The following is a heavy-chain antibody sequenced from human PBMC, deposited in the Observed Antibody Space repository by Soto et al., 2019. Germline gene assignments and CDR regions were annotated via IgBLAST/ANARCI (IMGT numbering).Heavy chain of an antibody. CDR3: ARDSYSSSSGLNYYYGMDV. Sequence: ASVKVSCKASGYTFTSYGVTWVRQAPGQGLEWMGWISCYNGDTNYAQKLQGRVTLTTDTSTSTAYMELRSLTYDDTAVYYCARDSYSSSSGLNYYYGMDVWGQGTRVTVSS. D-gene: IGHD6-6*01. CDR1: GYTFTSYG. V-gene: IGHV1-18*04. CDR2: ISCYNGDT. J-gene: IGHJ6*02.